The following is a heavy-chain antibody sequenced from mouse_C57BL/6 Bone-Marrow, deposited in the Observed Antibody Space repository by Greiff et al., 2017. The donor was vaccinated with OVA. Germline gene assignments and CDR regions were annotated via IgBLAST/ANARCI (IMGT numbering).Heavy chain of an antibody. CDR2: ISSGGSYT. CDR3: ANYYSNYL. Sequence: DVQLQEPGGDLVKPGGSLKLSCAASGFTFSSYGMSWVRQTPDKRLEWVATISSGGSYTYYPDSVKGRFTISRDNAKNTLYLQMSSLKSEDKAMYYCANYYSNYLWGQGTSVTVSS. CDR1: GFTFSSYG. J-gene: IGHJ4*01. D-gene: IGHD2-5*01. V-gene: IGHV5-6*01.